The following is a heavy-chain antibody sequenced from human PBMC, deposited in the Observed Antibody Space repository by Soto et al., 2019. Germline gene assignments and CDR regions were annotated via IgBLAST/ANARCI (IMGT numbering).Heavy chain of an antibody. D-gene: IGHD3-9*01. V-gene: IGHV3-53*01. CDR3: ARDSRRYFDWLLSDYYGMDV. Sequence: GGSLRLSCAASGFTVSSNYMSWVRQAPGKGLEWVSVIYSGGSTYYADSVKGRFTISRDNSKNTLYLQMNSLRAEDTAVYYCARDSRRYFDWLLSDYYGMDVWGQGTTLTVTS. CDR2: IYSGGST. J-gene: IGHJ6*02. CDR1: GFTVSSNY.